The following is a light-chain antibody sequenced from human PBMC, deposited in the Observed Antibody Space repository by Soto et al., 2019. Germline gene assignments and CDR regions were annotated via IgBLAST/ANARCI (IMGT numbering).Light chain of an antibody. Sequence: QLVLTQSPSASASLGASVKLTCTLSSGHNTYAIAWHQQQPEKGPRFLMKLNSDGRHIKGDWIPDRFSGSSSGAERYLTISSLQSEDEADYYCQTWGTGIQVFGGGTKLTGL. V-gene: IGLV4-69*01. CDR3: QTWGTGIQV. CDR1: SGHNTYA. CDR2: LNSDGRH. J-gene: IGLJ2*01.